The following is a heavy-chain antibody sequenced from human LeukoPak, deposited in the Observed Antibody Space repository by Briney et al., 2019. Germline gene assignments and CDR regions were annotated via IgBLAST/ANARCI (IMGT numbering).Heavy chain of an antibody. CDR1: GYTFTGYY. Sequence: SVKVSCKASGYTFTGYYIHWVRQAPGQGLEWMGGIIPIFGTANYAQKFQGRVTITADNSTSTAYMELSILRSEDTAVYYCARGGGQWLESYNWFDPWGQGTLVTVSS. J-gene: IGHJ5*02. CDR2: IIPIFGTA. V-gene: IGHV1-69*06. CDR3: ARGGGQWLESYNWFDP. D-gene: IGHD6-19*01.